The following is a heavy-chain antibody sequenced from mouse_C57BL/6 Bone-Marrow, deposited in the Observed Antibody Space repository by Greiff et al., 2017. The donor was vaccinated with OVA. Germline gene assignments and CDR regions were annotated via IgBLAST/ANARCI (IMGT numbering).Heavy chain of an antibody. Sequence: EVQVVESGGDLVKPGGSLKLSCAASGFTFSSYGMSWVRQTPDKRLEWVATISSGGSYTYYPDSVKGRFTISRDNAKNTLYLQMSSLKSEDTAMYYCARPTMVTRFAYWGQGTLVTVSA. V-gene: IGHV5-6*01. CDR1: GFTFSSYG. CDR2: ISSGGSYT. J-gene: IGHJ3*01. CDR3: ARPTMVTRFAY. D-gene: IGHD2-2*01.